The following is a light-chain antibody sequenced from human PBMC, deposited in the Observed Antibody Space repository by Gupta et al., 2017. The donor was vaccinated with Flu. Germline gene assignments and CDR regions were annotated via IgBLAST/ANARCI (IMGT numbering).Light chain of an antibody. J-gene: IGKJ2*01. CDR1: QSISSW. Sequence: GDRVTITCRVSQSISSWLAWYQQKPGKAPKLLIYKASSLESGVPSRFSGSGSGTEFTLTISSLQPDDFATYYCQQYNSSMYTFGQGTKLEIK. V-gene: IGKV1-5*03. CDR3: QQYNSSMYT. CDR2: KAS.